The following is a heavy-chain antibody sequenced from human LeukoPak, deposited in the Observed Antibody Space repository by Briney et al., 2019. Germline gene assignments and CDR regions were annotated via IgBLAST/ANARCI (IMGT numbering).Heavy chain of an antibody. V-gene: IGHV4-38-2*02. CDR3: ARDGSGPQRDAFDI. D-gene: IGHD6-19*01. CDR2: IYHSGST. Sequence: SETLSLTCTVSGYPISSGYYWGWIRQPPGKGLEWIGSIYHSGSTYYNPSLKSRVTISVDTSKNQFSLKLSSVTAADTAVYYCARDGSGPQRDAFDIWGQGTMVTVSS. J-gene: IGHJ3*02. CDR1: GYPISSGYY.